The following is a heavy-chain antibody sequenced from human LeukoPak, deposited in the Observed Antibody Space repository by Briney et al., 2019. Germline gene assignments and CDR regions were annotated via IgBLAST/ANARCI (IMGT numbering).Heavy chain of an antibody. V-gene: IGHV3-33*01. CDR3: ARGTIGGNPAGAY. D-gene: IGHD4-23*01. Sequence: PGGPLRPSCAASGFTFSSYGMHWVRQAPGKGLEWVAVIWYDGSNKYYADSVKGRFTISRDNSKNTLYLQMDSLTVEDTALYYCARGTIGGNPAGAYWGQGTLVTVSS. J-gene: IGHJ4*02. CDR1: GFTFSSYG. CDR2: IWYDGSNK.